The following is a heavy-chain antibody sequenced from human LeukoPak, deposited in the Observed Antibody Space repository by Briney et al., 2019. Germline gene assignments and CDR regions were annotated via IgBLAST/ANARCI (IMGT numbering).Heavy chain of an antibody. J-gene: IGHJ4*02. CDR3: ARDGRIRFLEWLPDY. V-gene: IGHV3-33*01. CDR2: XXYDGSNK. D-gene: IGHD3-3*01. CDR1: GFTFSSYG. Sequence: GGSLRLSCAASGFTFSSYGMHWVRQAPGXGXXXXXXXXYDGSNKYYADSVXXRXXISRDNSKNTLYLQMNSLRAEDTAVYYCARDGRIRFLEWLPDYWGQGTLVTVSS.